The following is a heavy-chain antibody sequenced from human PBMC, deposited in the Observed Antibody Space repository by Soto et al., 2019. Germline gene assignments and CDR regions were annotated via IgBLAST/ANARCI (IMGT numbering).Heavy chain of an antibody. CDR1: GGTFSTST. CDR3: ARDSPIGSVFSAYDAIDI. CDR2: IIPILDTA. Sequence: QVQLVQSGAEVKEPGSSVKVSCKASGGTFSTSTFTWVRQAPGQGLEWMGRIIPILDTAAYAQKFQGNVTITADKSTSTVFMELSSLRSEDTGMYYCARDSPIGSVFSAYDAIDIWGQGTLVTVSP. J-gene: IGHJ4*02. D-gene: IGHD5-12*01. V-gene: IGHV1-69*08.